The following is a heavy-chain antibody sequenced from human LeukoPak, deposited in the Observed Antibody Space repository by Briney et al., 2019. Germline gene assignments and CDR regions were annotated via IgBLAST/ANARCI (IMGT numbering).Heavy chain of an antibody. V-gene: IGHV3-48*01. J-gene: IGHJ4*02. Sequence: GGSLRLSCAASGFAFSSYSMNWVRQAPGKGLEWVSYISSSSGTIYYADSVKGRFTISRDNSKNTLYLQMNSLRAEDTAVYYCAKAITMIVLPTAPDYWGQGTLVTVSS. CDR1: GFAFSSYS. CDR3: AKAITMIVLPTAPDY. CDR2: ISSSSGTI. D-gene: IGHD3-22*01.